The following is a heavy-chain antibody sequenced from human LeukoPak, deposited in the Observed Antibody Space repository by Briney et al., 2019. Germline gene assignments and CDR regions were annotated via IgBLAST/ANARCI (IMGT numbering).Heavy chain of an antibody. J-gene: IGHJ1*01. CDR2: INPNSGGT. D-gene: IGHD1-26*01. V-gene: IGHV1-2*02. CDR1: GYTFTGYY. Sequence: ASVKVSCRASGYTFTGYYMHWVRQAPGQGLEWMGWINPNSGGTNYAQKLQGRVTMTTDTSTSTAYMELRSLRSDDTAVYYCARDLVGGTTRKGFQHWGQGTLVTVSS. CDR3: ARDLVGGTTRKGFQH.